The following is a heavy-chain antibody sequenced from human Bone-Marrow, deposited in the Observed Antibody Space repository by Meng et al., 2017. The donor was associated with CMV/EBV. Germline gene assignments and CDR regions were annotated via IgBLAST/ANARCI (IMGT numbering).Heavy chain of an antibody. CDR3: ARGGRGLYCSSTSCYTGYSSSSTNFDY. D-gene: IGHD2-2*02. J-gene: IGHJ4*02. CDR1: GGSFSGYY. CDR2: INHSGST. V-gene: IGHV4-34*01. Sequence: SETLSLTCAVYGGSFSGYYWSWIRQPPGKGLEWIGEINHSGSTNYNPSLKSRVTISVDTSKNQFSLKLSSVTAADTAVYYCARGGRGLYCSSTSCYTGYSSSSTNFDYWGQGTRVTVSS.